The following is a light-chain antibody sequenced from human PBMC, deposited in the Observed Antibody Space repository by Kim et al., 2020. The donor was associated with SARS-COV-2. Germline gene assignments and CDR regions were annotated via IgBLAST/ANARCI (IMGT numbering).Light chain of an antibody. CDR1: NIRSKS. Sequence: SYELTQPPSVSVAPGQTARITCGGNNIRSKSVHWYQQKPGQAPVLVISFDSDRPSGIPERFSGSNSGNTATLTISGVEAGDEADYYCQVWDSSSDQGVFGTGTKVTVL. CDR3: QVWDSSSDQGV. J-gene: IGLJ1*01. CDR2: FDS. V-gene: IGLV3-21*04.